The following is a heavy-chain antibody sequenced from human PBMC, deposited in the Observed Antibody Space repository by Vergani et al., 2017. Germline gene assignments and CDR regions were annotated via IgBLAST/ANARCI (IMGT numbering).Heavy chain of an antibody. Sequence: EVQLVESGGGLVQPGGSLRLSCAASGFTFSSYWMSWVRQAPGKGLEWVANIKQDGSEKYYGDSVKGRFTISRDNAKNSLYLQMNSLRAEDTAVYYCARAGCGGDCPYGSFDYWGQGTLVTVSS. CDR1: GFTFSSYW. D-gene: IGHD2-21*01. CDR3: ARAGCGGDCPYGSFDY. V-gene: IGHV3-7*03. J-gene: IGHJ4*02. CDR2: IKQDGSEK.